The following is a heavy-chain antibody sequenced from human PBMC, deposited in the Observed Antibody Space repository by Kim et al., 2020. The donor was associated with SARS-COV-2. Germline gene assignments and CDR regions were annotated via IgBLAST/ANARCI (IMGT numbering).Heavy chain of an antibody. D-gene: IGHD6-19*01. CDR1: GYTFTSYD. Sequence: ASVKVSCKASGYTFTSYDINWVRQATGQGLEWLGWMNPNSVNTGYAEKFRGRVTMTREISTSTAYMELSSLTSEGTAVYYCTRHRSGHNDNWFDPWGQGTLVTVSS. CDR2: MNPNSVNT. CDR3: TRHRSGHNDNWFDP. J-gene: IGHJ5*02. V-gene: IGHV1-8*01.